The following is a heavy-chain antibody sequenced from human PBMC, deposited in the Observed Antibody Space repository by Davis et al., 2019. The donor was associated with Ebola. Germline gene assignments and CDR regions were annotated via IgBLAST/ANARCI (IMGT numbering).Heavy chain of an antibody. CDR3: ARDRVGSGGDSDAFDI. CDR1: GFTFSSYS. V-gene: IGHV3-21*04. CDR2: ISSSSSYI. D-gene: IGHD2-21*02. J-gene: IGHJ3*02. Sequence: GESLKIPCAASGFTFSSYSMNWVRQAPGKGLEWVSSISSSSSYIYYADSVKGRFTISRDNAKNSLYLQMNSLRAEDTAVYYCARDRVGSGGDSDAFDIWGQGTMVTVSS.